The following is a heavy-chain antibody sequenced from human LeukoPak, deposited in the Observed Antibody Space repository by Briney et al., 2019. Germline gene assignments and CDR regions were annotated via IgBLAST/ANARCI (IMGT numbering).Heavy chain of an antibody. J-gene: IGHJ5*02. D-gene: IGHD3-22*01. CDR1: GGSISSSSYY. Sequence: SETLSLTCTVSGGSISSSSYYWGWIRQPPGKGLEWIGSIYYSGSTYYNPSLKSRVTISVDTSKNQFSLKLSSVTAADTAVYYCARGITMIDPWGQGTLVTVSS. CDR2: IYYSGST. CDR3: ARGITMIDP. V-gene: IGHV4-39*07.